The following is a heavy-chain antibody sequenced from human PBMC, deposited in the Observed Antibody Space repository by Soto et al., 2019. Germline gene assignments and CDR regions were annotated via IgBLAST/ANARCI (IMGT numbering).Heavy chain of an antibody. Sequence: PGGSLRLSCAASGFTFSDYWMNWVRQAPGKGLEWVSGINSDGSSTGYADSVKGRFTISRDNAKNSLYLQMNSLRGEDTALYFCAKANVDIVATPACAFDIWGQGTMVTVSS. CDR2: INSDGSST. D-gene: IGHD5-12*01. CDR3: AKANVDIVATPACAFDI. CDR1: GFTFSDYW. J-gene: IGHJ3*02. V-gene: IGHV3-74*01.